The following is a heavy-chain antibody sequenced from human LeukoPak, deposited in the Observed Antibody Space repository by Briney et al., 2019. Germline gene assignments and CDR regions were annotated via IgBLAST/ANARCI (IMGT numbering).Heavy chain of an antibody. J-gene: IGHJ3*02. CDR1: GGSISSYY. V-gene: IGHV4-59*01. CDR3: AKGGSSWYDAFDI. CDR2: IYYSGST. Sequence: SETLSLTCTVSGGSISSYYWSWIRQPPGKGLEWIGYIYYSGSTNYNPSLKSRVTISVDTSKNQFSLKLTSVTAADTAMYYCAKGGSSWYDAFDIWGQGTMVTVSS. D-gene: IGHD6-13*01.